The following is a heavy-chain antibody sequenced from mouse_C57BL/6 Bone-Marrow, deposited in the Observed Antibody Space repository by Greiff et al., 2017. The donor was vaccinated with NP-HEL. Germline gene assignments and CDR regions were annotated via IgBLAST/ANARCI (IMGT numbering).Heavy chain of an antibody. J-gene: IGHJ1*03. CDR1: GYTFTDYE. D-gene: IGHD1-2*01. CDR3: SSASDLHYCFDVGD. V-gene: IGHV1-15*01. CDR2: IDPGTGGT. Sequence: QVQLQQSGAELVRPGASVTMSCKASGYTFTDYEMHWVKQRPVHGLEWIGAIDPGTGGTAYNQKFKGKATLTADKSSSTAYMELSSLTSEDSAVFYYSSASDLHYCFDVGDRGTATTVT.